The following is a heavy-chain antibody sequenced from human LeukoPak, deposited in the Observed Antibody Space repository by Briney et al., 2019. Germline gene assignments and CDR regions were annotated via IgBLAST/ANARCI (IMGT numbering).Heavy chain of an antibody. J-gene: IGHJ4*02. CDR3: ARRAGEYSHPYDY. Sequence: GGSLRLSCTVSGFTVSSNSWSWVRQAPGKGLEWVSFIYSGGNTHYSDSVKGRLTISRDNSKNTLYLQMNSLRAEDAAIYYCARRAGEYSHPYDYWGQGTLVTVSS. D-gene: IGHD2-15*01. V-gene: IGHV3-53*01. CDR1: GFTVSSNS. CDR2: IYSGGNT.